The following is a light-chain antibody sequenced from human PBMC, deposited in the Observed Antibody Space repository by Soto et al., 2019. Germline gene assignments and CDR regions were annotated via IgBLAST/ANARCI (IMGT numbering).Light chain of an antibody. J-gene: IGKJ4*01. Sequence: DIQLTQSPSFLSASVGDRVTITCLASQDISDYLAWYQQRPGKAPMLLIYAASTLQSGVPSSLSGSGSGTEFTLTISSLQPEDFATYSCQQLNSYPRTFGGGTKVDI. CDR1: QDISDY. CDR2: AAS. CDR3: QQLNSYPRT. V-gene: IGKV1-9*01.